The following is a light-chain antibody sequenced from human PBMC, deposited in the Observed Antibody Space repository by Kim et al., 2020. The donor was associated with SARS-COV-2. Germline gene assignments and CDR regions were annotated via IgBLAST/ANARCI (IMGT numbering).Light chain of an antibody. CDR3: QKYNSAPST. Sequence: DIQMTQSPSSLSASVGDRVTITCRASQDIANSLAWYQQKTGTVPTVLIYAASTLQSGVPSRFSGSGSGTEFTLTIGSLQTEDVATYYCQKYNSAPSTFGPATKVDIK. J-gene: IGKJ1*01. CDR2: AAS. CDR1: QDIANS. V-gene: IGKV1-27*01.